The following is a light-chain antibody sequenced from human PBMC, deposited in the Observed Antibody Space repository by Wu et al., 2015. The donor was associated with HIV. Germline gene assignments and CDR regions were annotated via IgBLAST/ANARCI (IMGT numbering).Light chain of an antibody. CDR1: QSVSGT. CDR3: QHYGSSSQVT. Sequence: EVVLTQSPATLSFSAGETATLSCRASQSVSGTLAWYQQKHGQAPRLLIYDASNRATGIPARFSGSGSVTDFTLTISSLEPEDSAVYYCQHYGSSSQVTFGGGTKVEIK. CDR2: DAS. J-gene: IGKJ4*01. V-gene: IGKV3-11*01.